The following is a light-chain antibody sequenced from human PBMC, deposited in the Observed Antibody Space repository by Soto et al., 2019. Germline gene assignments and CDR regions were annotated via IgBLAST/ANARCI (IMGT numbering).Light chain of an antibody. V-gene: IGLV2-14*01. CDR1: FSDVGGYDY. CDR2: EVT. J-gene: IGLJ1*01. CDR3: SSHTSGSTRV. Sequence: LTQPASVSGSPGQSIAISCTGTFSDVGGYDYVSWYQQHPDKAPKLMIYEVTKRPSGVSNRFSGSKSGNTASLTISGLQPEDEADYYCSSHTSGSTRVFGSGTKVTVL.